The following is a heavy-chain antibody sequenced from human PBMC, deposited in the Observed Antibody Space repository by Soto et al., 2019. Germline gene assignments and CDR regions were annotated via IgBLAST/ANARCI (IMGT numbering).Heavy chain of an antibody. CDR1: GGSISSGGYY. Sequence: SSETLSLTCTVSGGSISSGGYYWSWIRHHPGKDLEWIGYIYYSGSTYYNPSLKSRVTISVDTSKNQFSLKLSSVTAADTAVYYCARDRIDSSGYSYHYYGMDVWGQGPTITV. CDR3: ARDRIDSSGYSYHYYGMDV. D-gene: IGHD3-22*01. J-gene: IGHJ6*02. CDR2: IYYSGST. V-gene: IGHV4-31*03.